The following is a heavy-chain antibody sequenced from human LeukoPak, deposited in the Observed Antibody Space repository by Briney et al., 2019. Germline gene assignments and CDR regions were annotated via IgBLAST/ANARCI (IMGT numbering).Heavy chain of an antibody. Sequence: ASVKVSCKASGYTFTSYDINWVRQATGQGLEWMGWMNPNSGNTGYAQKFQGRVIMTRNTSISTAYMELSSLRSEDTAVYYCARGGRLLWFGEPAGISGFDYWGQGTLVTVSS. CDR2: MNPNSGNT. CDR3: ARGGRLLWFGEPAGISGFDY. CDR1: GYTFTSYD. D-gene: IGHD3-10*01. V-gene: IGHV1-8*01. J-gene: IGHJ4*02.